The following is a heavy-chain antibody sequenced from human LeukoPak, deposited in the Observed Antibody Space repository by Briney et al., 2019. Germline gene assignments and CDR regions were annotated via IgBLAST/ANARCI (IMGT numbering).Heavy chain of an antibody. CDR1: GFTFSSYA. CDR2: ISSNGGST. Sequence: GGSLRLSCAASGFTFSSYAIHWVRQAPGKGLEYVSAISSNGGSTYYANSVKGRFTISRDNSKNTLYLQMGSLRAEDMAVYYCARGPLADFYADYWGQGTLVTVSS. CDR3: ARGPLADFYADY. D-gene: IGHD3/OR15-3a*01. V-gene: IGHV3-64*01. J-gene: IGHJ4*02.